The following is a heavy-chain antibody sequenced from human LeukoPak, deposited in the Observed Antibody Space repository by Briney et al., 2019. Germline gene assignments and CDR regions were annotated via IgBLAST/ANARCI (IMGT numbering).Heavy chain of an antibody. V-gene: IGHV1-46*01. D-gene: IGHD3-22*01. Sequence: ASVKVSRKASGYSFTSYYIHWVRQAPGQGLEWMGIINLSGGSTSYEQKFQGRVTLTRDTSTSTVYMELSSLRSEDTAVYYCARDPYNYYDSSGYYAAPDYWGQGTLVTVSS. J-gene: IGHJ4*02. CDR1: GYSFTSYY. CDR2: INLSGGST. CDR3: ARDPYNYYDSSGYYAAPDY.